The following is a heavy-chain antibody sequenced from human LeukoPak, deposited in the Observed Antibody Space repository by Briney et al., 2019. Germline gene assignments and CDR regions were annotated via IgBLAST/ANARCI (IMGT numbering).Heavy chain of an antibody. CDR1: GDSIGSHY. CDR2: IFYVGST. Sequence: SETLPLTCTVSGDSIGSHYWSWIRQPPGKGLEWIGYIFYVGSTNYNPSLKSRVTISVDTSKNQFSLKLNSVTAADTAVYYCARDYYDSRGEAFDIWGQGTMVTVSS. J-gene: IGHJ3*02. D-gene: IGHD3-22*01. CDR3: ARDYYDSRGEAFDI. V-gene: IGHV4-59*11.